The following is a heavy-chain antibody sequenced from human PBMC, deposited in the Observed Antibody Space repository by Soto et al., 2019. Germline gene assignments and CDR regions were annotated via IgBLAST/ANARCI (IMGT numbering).Heavy chain of an antibody. CDR2: MNPNSGNT. J-gene: IGHJ4*02. V-gene: IGHV1-8*01. CDR1: GYTFTSYD. CDR3: ARAPLYSSSCPTS. Sequence: ASVKVSCKASGYTFTSYDINWVRQATGQGLEWMGWMNPNSGNTGYAQKFQGRVTMTSNTSISTAYMELSSMRSEDTAVYYCARAPLYSSSCPTSWGQGTLVTV. D-gene: IGHD6-13*01.